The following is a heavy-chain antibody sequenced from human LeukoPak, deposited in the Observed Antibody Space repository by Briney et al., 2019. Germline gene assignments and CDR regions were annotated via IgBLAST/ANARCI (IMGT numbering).Heavy chain of an antibody. J-gene: IGHJ2*01. CDR2: MNPNSGNT. D-gene: IGHD6-13*01. V-gene: IGHV1-8*01. Sequence: GASVKVSCKASGYTFTSYDINWVRQATGQGLEWMGWMNPNSGNTGYAQKFQGRVTMTRNTSISTAYMELSSLRSEDTAVYYCARGVAAAGNWYYYLWGRGTLVTLSS. CDR3: ARGVAAAGNWYYYL. CDR1: GYTFTSYD.